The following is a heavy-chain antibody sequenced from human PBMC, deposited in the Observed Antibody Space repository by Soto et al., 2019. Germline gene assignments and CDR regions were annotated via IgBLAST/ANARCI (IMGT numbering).Heavy chain of an antibody. Sequence: QVQLVESGGGVVQPGRSLRLSCAASGFTFSNFGMHWVRQAPGKGLEWVAAISSDGSDKYYSESVKGRFTISRDNSKNTLFLQMNSLRVEDMAVYYCAKGSEVARQELDYWGQGTLVTVSS. CDR3: AKGSEVARQELDY. D-gene: IGHD2-15*01. V-gene: IGHV3-30*18. CDR1: GFTFSNFG. CDR2: ISSDGSDK. J-gene: IGHJ4*02.